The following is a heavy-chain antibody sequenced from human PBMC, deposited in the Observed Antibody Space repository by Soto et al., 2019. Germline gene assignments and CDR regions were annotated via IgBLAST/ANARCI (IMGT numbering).Heavy chain of an antibody. Sequence: PGGSLRLSCAASGFSFSSLAMSWVRQAPGKGLEWVSSISGRGVDTLYADSVKGRFTISRDNSRDTLYLQVNSLRAEDRAVYYCAKDQTDVTLFDYWGQGTLVTVPS. V-gene: IGHV3-23*01. D-gene: IGHD2-21*02. CDR3: AKDQTDVTLFDY. CDR1: GFSFSSLA. CDR2: ISGRGVDT. J-gene: IGHJ4*02.